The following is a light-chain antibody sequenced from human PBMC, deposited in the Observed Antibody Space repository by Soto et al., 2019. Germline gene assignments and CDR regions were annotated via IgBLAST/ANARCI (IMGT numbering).Light chain of an antibody. V-gene: IGKV3-15*01. J-gene: IGKJ1*01. CDR3: QQYNDWPRT. Sequence: EIVMTQSPATLSVSPGERVTLSCRASQSINSYLAWYQQKPGQAPSLLIYGASPRATGVPARFSGSGSGTEFTLTISSVQSEDFAVYYCQQYNDWPRTFGQGTKVELK. CDR1: QSINSY. CDR2: GAS.